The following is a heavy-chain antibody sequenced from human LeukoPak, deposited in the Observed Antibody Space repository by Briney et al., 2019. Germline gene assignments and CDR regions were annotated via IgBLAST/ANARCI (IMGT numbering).Heavy chain of an antibody. CDR2: IHTGGST. CDR3: ASSSGWYGVRGDY. V-gene: IGHV4-4*07. J-gene: IGHJ4*02. CDR1: GGSIFTYY. Sequence: SETLSLTCSISGGSIFTYYWSWVRQPAGKGLEWIGRIHTGGSTNYSPSLKSRVTMSLDTSKNQFSLKLASVTAADTAVYYCASSSGWYGVRGDYWGQGTLVTVSS. D-gene: IGHD6-19*01.